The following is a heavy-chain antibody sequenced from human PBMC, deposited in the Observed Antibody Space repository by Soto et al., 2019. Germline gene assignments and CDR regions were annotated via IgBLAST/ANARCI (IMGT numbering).Heavy chain of an antibody. V-gene: IGHV1-2*04. J-gene: IGHJ3*02. D-gene: IGHD7-27*01. CDR2: INPNSGGT. Sequence: ASVKVSCKASGYTFTVYYMHWVLQAPGQGLEWMGWINPNSGGTNYAQKFQGWVTMTRDTSISTAYMELSRLRSDDTAVYYCARDRSPGADDAFDIWGQGTMVTVSS. CDR1: GYTFTVYY. CDR3: ARDRSPGADDAFDI.